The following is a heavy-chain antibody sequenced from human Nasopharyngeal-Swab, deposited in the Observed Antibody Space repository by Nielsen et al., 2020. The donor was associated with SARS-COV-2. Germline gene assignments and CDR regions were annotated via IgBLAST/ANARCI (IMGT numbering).Heavy chain of an antibody. J-gene: IGHJ4*02. Sequence: GGSLRLSCAASGFTFSSYSMNWVRQAPGKGLEWVSYISSSSSTIYYADPVKGRFTISRDNAKNSLYLQMNSLRAEDTAVYYCARAFPGSSGWYPFDYWGQGTLVTVSS. CDR2: ISSSSSTI. CDR1: GFTFSSYS. D-gene: IGHD6-19*01. CDR3: ARAFPGSSGWYPFDY. V-gene: IGHV3-48*04.